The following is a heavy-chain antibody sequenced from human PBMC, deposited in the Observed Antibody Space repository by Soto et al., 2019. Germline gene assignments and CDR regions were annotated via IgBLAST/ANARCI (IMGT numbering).Heavy chain of an antibody. CDR2: IWYDGSNK. CDR1: GFSFGSYD. V-gene: IGHV3-33*01. J-gene: IGHJ4*02. D-gene: IGHD6-13*01. CDR3: ARGYSSSRDLGY. Sequence: QVQLVESGGGVVQPGTSLRLSCAASGFSFGSYDIHWVRQAPGKGLEWVAVIWYDGSNKYYADSVKGRFIISRDNSKNTLYLQMNSLRADDTAVYYCARGYSSSRDLGYWGQGTLVTVSS.